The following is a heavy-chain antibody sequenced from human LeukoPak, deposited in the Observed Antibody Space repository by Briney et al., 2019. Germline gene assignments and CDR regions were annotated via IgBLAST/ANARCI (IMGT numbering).Heavy chain of an antibody. CDR2: IYYSGST. Sequence: PSETLSLTCTVSGGSISSGDFYWSWIRQPPGKGLEWIGYIYYSGSTYYNPSLKSRITMSVDTSKNHFSLKLTSVTAADTAVYYCARGRGQWGNRFDPWGQGTLVTVSS. CDR3: ARGRGQWGNRFDP. CDR1: GGSISSGDFY. V-gene: IGHV4-30-4*08. D-gene: IGHD3-16*01. J-gene: IGHJ5*02.